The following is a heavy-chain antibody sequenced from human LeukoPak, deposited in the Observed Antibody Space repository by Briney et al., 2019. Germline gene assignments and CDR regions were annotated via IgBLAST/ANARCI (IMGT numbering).Heavy chain of an antibody. J-gene: IGHJ6*02. V-gene: IGHV3-30*18. CDR2: ILSDGSNK. CDR1: GLTFSSYG. Sequence: PGRSLTLSCAASGLTFSSYGMHWVRQAPGKGLEWVAVILSDGSNKYYADSVKGRFTISRDNSKNTLYLQMNSLRAEDTAVYYCAKGNYYYYYGMDVWGQGTTVTVSS. CDR3: AKGNYYYYYGMDV.